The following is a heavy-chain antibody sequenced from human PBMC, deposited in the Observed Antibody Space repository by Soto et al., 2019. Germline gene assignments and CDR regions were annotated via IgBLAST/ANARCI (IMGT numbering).Heavy chain of an antibody. CDR2: IYRGGIT. J-gene: IGHJ5*02. CDR3: VIGNPDWFAP. D-gene: IGHD1-1*01. Sequence: SETLSLTCAVSGYSISSGLYWGWIRQPPGKGLEWIGTIYRGGITYYNPSLKSRVTISIDTSKNHFSLRLSSVTATDTAVYFCVIGNPDWFAPWPHGTLVTASS. V-gene: IGHV4-38-2*01. CDR1: GYSISSGLY.